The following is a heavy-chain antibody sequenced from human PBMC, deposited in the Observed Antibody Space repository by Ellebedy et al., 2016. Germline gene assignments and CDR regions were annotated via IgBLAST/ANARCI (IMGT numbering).Heavy chain of an antibody. V-gene: IGHV3-33*06. D-gene: IGHD1-7*01. CDR3: TKDADSENYGVFGH. J-gene: IGHJ4*02. CDR1: GFTFSNNG. Sequence: GGSLRLXXAASGFTFSNNGMHWVRQAPGKGLEWVAVIWHDGSNKDYADSVKGRFTITRDNSKNTLYLQMNSLRVDDTALFFCTKDADSENYGVFGHWGQGAPVTVAS. CDR2: IWHDGSNK.